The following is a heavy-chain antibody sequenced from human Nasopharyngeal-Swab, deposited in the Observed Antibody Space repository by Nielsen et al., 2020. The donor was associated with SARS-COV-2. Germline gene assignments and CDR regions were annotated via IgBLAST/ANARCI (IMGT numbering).Heavy chain of an antibody. Sequence: SVKVSCKASGGTFSSYAISWVRQAPGQGLEWMGGIIPIFGTANYAQKFQGRVTITADKSTSTAYMELSSLRSEDTAVYYCASHMGGYSCYVGDDYWGQGTLVTVSS. D-gene: IGHD5-12*01. CDR3: ASHMGGYSCYVGDDY. CDR2: IIPIFGTA. CDR1: GGTFSSYA. V-gene: IGHV1-69*06. J-gene: IGHJ4*02.